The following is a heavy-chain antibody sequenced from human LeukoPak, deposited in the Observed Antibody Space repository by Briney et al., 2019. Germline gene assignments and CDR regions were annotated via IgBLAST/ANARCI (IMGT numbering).Heavy chain of an antibody. CDR2: IYADGNT. CDR1: GFTFRSYS. V-gene: IGHV3-53*01. J-gene: IGHJ4*02. Sequence: GGSLRLSCAASGFTFRSYSMNWVRQAPGKGLEWVSFIYADGNTYYADSVKGRFTISRDISKNAVYLQMNSLRAEDTAVYYCARDSYGDANFDSWGQGTLVTVSS. CDR3: ARDSYGDANFDS. D-gene: IGHD4-17*01.